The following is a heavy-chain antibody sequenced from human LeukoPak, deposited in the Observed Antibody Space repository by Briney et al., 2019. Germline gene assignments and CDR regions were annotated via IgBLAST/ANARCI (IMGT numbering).Heavy chain of an antibody. J-gene: IGHJ4*02. Sequence: SETLSLTCTVSGGSIIRSSYYWGWSRQAPGKGLEWIGSIYYSGSTSYNPSLTSRLTMSVDTSKKQFSLQLNSVTAADTAVYYCARSSGYQLLQIDYWGQGTLVTVSS. CDR1: GGSIIRSSYY. D-gene: IGHD2-2*01. CDR3: ARSSGYQLLQIDY. V-gene: IGHV4-39*07. CDR2: IYYSGST.